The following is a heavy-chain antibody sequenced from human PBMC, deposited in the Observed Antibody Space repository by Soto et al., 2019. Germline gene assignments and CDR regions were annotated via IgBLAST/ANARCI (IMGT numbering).Heavy chain of an antibody. Sequence: SETLSLTCAVSGGSISSSNWWSWVRQPPGKGLEWIGEIYQSGSTNYNPSLKSRVTISVDKSKNQFSLKLSSVTAAATAVYYCARLGLDYPPPALRGMDVWGQGTTVTVSS. CDR3: ARLGLDYPPPALRGMDV. CDR1: GGSISSSNW. CDR2: IYQSGST. J-gene: IGHJ6*02. D-gene: IGHD4-17*01. V-gene: IGHV4-4*02.